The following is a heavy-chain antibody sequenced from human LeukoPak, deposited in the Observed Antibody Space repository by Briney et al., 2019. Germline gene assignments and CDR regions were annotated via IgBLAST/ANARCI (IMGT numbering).Heavy chain of an antibody. D-gene: IGHD6-13*01. J-gene: IGHJ4*02. CDR1: GYTLTELS. V-gene: IGHV1-24*01. Sequence: GASVKVSCKVSGYTLTELSMHWVRQAPGKGLEWMGGFDPEDGETIYAQKFQGRVTMTEDTSTDTAYMELSSLRSDDTAVYYCARVVTAAAGTYYFDYWGQGTLVTVSS. CDR2: FDPEDGET. CDR3: ARVVTAAAGTYYFDY.